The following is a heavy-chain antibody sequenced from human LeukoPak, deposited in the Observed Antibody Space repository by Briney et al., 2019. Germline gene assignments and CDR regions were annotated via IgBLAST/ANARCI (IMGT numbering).Heavy chain of an antibody. Sequence: GRSLRLSCAASGFTFSSYGMHWVRQAPGKGLEWVAVIWYDGSNKYYADSVKGRFTISRDNSKNTLYLQMNSLRAEDTAVYYCASAAYSSGYYFDYWGQGTLVTVSS. CDR1: GFTFSSYG. D-gene: IGHD6-19*01. CDR3: ASAAYSSGYYFDY. V-gene: IGHV3-33*01. CDR2: IWYDGSNK. J-gene: IGHJ4*02.